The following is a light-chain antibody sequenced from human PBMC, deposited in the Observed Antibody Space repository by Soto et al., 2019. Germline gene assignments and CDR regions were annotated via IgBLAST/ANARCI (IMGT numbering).Light chain of an antibody. CDR3: AAWDDSLNGVV. CDR2: TNN. J-gene: IGLJ2*01. CDR1: SSNIRRNS. Sequence: QSVLTQPPSASGTPGQRVAISCSGSSSNIRRNSVKWYQQLPGAAPKLLIYTNNQRPSGVPGRFSGSKSGTSASLAISGLQSDDEADYYCAAWDDSLNGVVFGGGTKLTVL. V-gene: IGLV1-44*01.